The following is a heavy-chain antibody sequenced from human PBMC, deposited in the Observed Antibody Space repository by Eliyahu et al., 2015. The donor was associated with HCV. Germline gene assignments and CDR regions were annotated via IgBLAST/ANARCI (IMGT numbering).Heavy chain of an antibody. CDR2: INHSGST. CDR3: ARDLPTGSYYYYGMDV. D-gene: IGHD1-26*01. V-gene: IGHV4-34*01. J-gene: IGHJ6*02. CDR1: GGSFSGYY. Sequence: QVQLQQWGAGLLKPSETLSLTCAVXGGSFSGYYWSWIRQPPGKGLEWIGEINHSGSTNYNPSLKSRVTISVDTSKNQFSLKLSSVTAADTAVYYCARDLPTGSYYYYGMDVWGQGTTVTVSS.